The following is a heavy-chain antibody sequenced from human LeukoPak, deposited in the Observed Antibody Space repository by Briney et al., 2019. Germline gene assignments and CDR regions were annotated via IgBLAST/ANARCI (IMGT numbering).Heavy chain of an antibody. CDR2: ISYDGSNK. Sequence: PGGSLRLSCAASGFTFSSYAMHWVRQAPGKGLEWVAVISYDGSNKYYADSVKGRFTISRDNSKITLYLQMTSLRAEDTAVYYCARGGQQLAPHNFDYWGQGTLVTVSS. CDR1: GFTFSSYA. V-gene: IGHV3-30*04. D-gene: IGHD6-13*01. J-gene: IGHJ4*02. CDR3: ARGGQQLAPHNFDY.